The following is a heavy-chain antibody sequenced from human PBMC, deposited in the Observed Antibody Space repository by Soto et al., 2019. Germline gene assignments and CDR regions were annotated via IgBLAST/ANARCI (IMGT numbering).Heavy chain of an antibody. CDR2: IYHSGST. Sequence: SETLSLTCAVSGYSISSGYYWGWIRQPPGKGLEWIGSIYHSGSTYYNPSLKSRVTISVDTSKNQFSLKLSSVTAADTAVYYCARAYSSSSFIGWFDSWVQGTKVTFSS. J-gene: IGHJ5*01. V-gene: IGHV4-38-2*01. D-gene: IGHD6-6*01. CDR3: ARAYSSSSFIGWFDS. CDR1: GYSISSGYY.